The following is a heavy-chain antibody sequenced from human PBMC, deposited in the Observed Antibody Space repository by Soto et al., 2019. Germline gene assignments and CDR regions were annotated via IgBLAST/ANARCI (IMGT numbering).Heavy chain of an antibody. Sequence: GTSVKASCKAPGFTFTSSAVQWARQARGQRLEWIGWIVVGSGNTNYAQKFQERVTITRDMSTSTAYMELSSLRSEDTAVYYCAADMDYYGMDVWGQGTTVTGSS. CDR1: GFTFTSSA. CDR3: AADMDYYGMDV. J-gene: IGHJ6*02. V-gene: IGHV1-58*01. D-gene: IGHD3-10*01. CDR2: IVVGSGNT.